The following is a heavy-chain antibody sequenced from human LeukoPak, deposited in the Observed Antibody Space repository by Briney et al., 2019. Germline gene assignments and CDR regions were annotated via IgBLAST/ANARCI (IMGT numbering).Heavy chain of an antibody. J-gene: IGHJ3*02. CDR2: ISGSGGST. CDR1: GFTFSSYA. V-gene: IGHV3-23*01. D-gene: IGHD6-6*01. CDR3: AKDRVPSIAARRAFDI. Sequence: GGSLRLSCAASGFTFSSYAMSWVRQAPGKGLEWVSAISGSGGSTYYADSVKGRFTISRDNSKNTLYLQMNSLRAEDTAVYYCAKDRVPSIAARRAFDIWGQGTMVTVSS.